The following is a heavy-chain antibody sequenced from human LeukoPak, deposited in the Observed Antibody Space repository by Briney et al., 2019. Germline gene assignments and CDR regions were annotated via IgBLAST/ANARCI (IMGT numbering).Heavy chain of an antibody. CDR2: INHSGST. V-gene: IGHV4-39*01. CDR3: ARHGLRGDHGGTKKPPPRFDP. CDR1: GGSISSSNYY. Sequence: ASETLSLTCTISGGSISSSNYYWSWIRQPPGKGLEWIGEINHSGSTNYNPSLKSRVTISVDTSKNQFSLKLSSVTAADTAVYYWARHGLRGDHGGTKKPPPRFDPWGQGTLVTVSS. J-gene: IGHJ5*02. D-gene: IGHD1/OR15-1a*01.